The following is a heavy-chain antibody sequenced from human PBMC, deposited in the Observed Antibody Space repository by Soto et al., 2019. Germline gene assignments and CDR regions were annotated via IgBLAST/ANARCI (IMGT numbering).Heavy chain of an antibody. CDR1: GYTFTSYG. D-gene: IGHD3-3*01. Sequence: QVQLVQSGAEVKKPGASVKFSCKASGYTFTSYGISCVRQAPGQGLEWMGWVSAYNGNTNYAQKLQGRVTMTTDTSTSTAYKELRSLRSDDTAVYYCDRWPRITIFGVARYYYYGMDVWGQGTTVTVSS. J-gene: IGHJ6*02. CDR3: DRWPRITIFGVARYYYYGMDV. V-gene: IGHV1-18*04. CDR2: VSAYNGNT.